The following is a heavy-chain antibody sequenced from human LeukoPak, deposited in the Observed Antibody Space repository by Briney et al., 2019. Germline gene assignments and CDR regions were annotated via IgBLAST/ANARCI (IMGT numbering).Heavy chain of an antibody. Sequence: SVRVSCRASGGTFSSYAISWVRQAPGQGLEWVGGIIPIFGTANYAQKFQGRVTITADESTSTAYMELSSLRSEDTAVYYCARHTHLYQLLRMYDAFDIWGQGTMVTVSS. V-gene: IGHV1-69*13. CDR3: ARHTHLYQLLRMYDAFDI. J-gene: IGHJ3*02. D-gene: IGHD2-2*01. CDR1: GGTFSSYA. CDR2: IIPIFGTA.